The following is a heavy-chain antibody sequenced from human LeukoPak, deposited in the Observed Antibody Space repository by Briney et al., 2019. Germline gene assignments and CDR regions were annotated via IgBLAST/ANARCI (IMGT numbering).Heavy chain of an antibody. V-gene: IGHV4-59*08. CDR2: INYSGST. CDR1: GGSISSDY. J-gene: IGHJ4*02. D-gene: IGHD2-15*01. CDR3: ARQGYSRGYFSLDY. Sequence: SETLSLTCTVSGGSISSDYWNWIRQPPGKGLEWMGDINYSGSTFYNPSLKSRVTISVDSSKNQFSLQLSSVTAADTAVYYCARQGYSRGYFSLDYWGQGTLVTVSS.